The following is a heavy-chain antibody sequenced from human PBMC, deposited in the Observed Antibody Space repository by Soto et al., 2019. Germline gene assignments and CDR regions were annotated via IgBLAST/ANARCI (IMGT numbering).Heavy chain of an antibody. CDR2: IYHSVST. CDR3: ARGPPLGY. Sequence: TLSLTCAVSGDSISSGGYSWSWIRQPPGKGLECIGYIYHSVSTYYNPSLKSRVTISVDRSKNQFSLKLNSVTAADTAVYYCARGPPLGYWGQGTLVTVSS. J-gene: IGHJ4*02. V-gene: IGHV4-30-2*01. CDR1: GDSISSGGYS.